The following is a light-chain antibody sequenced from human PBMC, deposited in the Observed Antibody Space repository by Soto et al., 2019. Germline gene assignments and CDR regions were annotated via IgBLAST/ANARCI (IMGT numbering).Light chain of an antibody. CDR3: PQYGSAPPDT. Sequence: EIVLTQSPGTLSLSPGERATLSCRASQSVSSSYLAWYQQKPGQAPRLLIYGASSRATGIPDRFSGSGSGPDFTLTISRLETEDFAVSYCPQYGSAPPDTFGQGTKLEIK. J-gene: IGKJ2*01. CDR2: GAS. CDR1: QSVSSSY. V-gene: IGKV3-20*01.